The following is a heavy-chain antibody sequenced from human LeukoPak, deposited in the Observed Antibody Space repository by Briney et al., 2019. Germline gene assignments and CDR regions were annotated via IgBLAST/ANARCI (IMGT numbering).Heavy chain of an antibody. D-gene: IGHD3-22*01. J-gene: IGHJ4*02. CDR2: IRYDGSNK. V-gene: IGHV3-30*02. CDR3: AKEDYYDSSGYLTDY. Sequence: GGSLRLSCAASGFTFSSYGMHWVRQAPGKGLEWVAFIRYDGSNKYYADSVKGRFTISRDNSKNTLYLQMNSLRAEDTAVYYCAKEDYYDSSGYLTDYWGQGTLVTVSS. CDR1: GFTFSSYG.